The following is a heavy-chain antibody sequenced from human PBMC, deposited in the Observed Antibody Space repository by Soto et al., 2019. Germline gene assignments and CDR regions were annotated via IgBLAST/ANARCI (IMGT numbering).Heavy chain of an antibody. CDR3: ARETYYDVWSGPYYGIDV. D-gene: IGHD3-3*01. Sequence: QVQLVASGGGVVQPGRSLRLSCAASGFTFSSYAMHWVRQAPGKGLEWVAVISYDGSNKYYADSVKGPFTISRDNAKKTLYLQMNRLTAEDTAVSYCARETYYDVWSGPYYGIDVCGHGNTVAVSS. CDR2: ISYDGSNK. V-gene: IGHV3-30-3*01. J-gene: IGHJ6*02. CDR1: GFTFSSYA.